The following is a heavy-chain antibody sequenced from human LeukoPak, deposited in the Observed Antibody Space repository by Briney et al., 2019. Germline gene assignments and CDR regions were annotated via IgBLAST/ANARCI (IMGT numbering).Heavy chain of an antibody. D-gene: IGHD5-18*01. CDR1: GYSFTNYW. CDR2: IHPGDSGT. CDR3: ARGGSYRYGSSDY. V-gene: IGHV5-51*01. Sequence: GESLKISCKGSGYSFTNYWIGWVRQMPGKGLEWMGIIHPGDSGTRYSPSFQGQVTMSVDKSITTAYLQWSSLRASDSAIYYCARGGSYRYGSSDYWGQGTLVTVSS. J-gene: IGHJ4*02.